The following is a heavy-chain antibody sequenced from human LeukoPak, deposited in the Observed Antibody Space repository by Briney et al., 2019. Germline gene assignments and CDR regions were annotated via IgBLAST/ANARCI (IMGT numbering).Heavy chain of an antibody. CDR2: INPNIGGT. CDR1: GYTFTGYY. CDR3: ARDSTPYCSSTSCPAYFDY. V-gene: IGHV1-2*02. J-gene: IGHJ4*02. D-gene: IGHD2-2*01. Sequence: ASVKVSCKASGYTFTGYYMHWVRQAPGQGLEWMGWINPNIGGTNYAQKFQGRVTMTRDTSISTAYMELSRLRSDDTAVYYCARDSTPYCSSTSCPAYFDYWGQGTLVTVSS.